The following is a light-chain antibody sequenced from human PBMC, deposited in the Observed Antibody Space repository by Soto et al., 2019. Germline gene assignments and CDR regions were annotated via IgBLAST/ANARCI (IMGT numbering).Light chain of an antibody. Sequence: EIMLTESRPSLAFSPGQRATPSCMASQSVSSDLAWYQQRPGQAPRLLIHDASNRATGIPARFSGSGSGTDFTLTISSLEPEDVVVYYCQHRSEWPTFGPGTRLEI. V-gene: IGKV3-11*01. J-gene: IGKJ5*01. CDR1: QSVSSD. CDR3: QHRSEWPT. CDR2: DAS.